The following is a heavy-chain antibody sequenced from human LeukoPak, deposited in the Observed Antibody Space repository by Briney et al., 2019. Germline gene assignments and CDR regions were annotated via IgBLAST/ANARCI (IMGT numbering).Heavy chain of an antibody. V-gene: IGHV4-59*12. CDR3: ASVSGYSSGWYKY. CDR2: IYYSGST. D-gene: IGHD6-19*01. CDR1: GGSISSYY. J-gene: IGHJ4*02. Sequence: PSETLSLTCTVSGGSISSYYWSWIRQPPGKGLEWIGYIYYSGSTNYNPSLKSRVTISVDTSKNQFSLKLSSVTAADTATYYCASVSGYSSGWYKYWGQGTLVTVSS.